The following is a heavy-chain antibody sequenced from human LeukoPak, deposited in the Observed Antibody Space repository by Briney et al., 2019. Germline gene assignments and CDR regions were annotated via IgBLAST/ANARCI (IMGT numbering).Heavy chain of an antibody. CDR1: GFSFSSYE. D-gene: IGHD3-22*01. CDR3: AITVIVVAHDY. CDR2: ISSTGDNV. V-gene: IGHV3-48*03. J-gene: IGHJ4*02. Sequence: PGGSLRLSCAGSGFSFSSYEMNWVRQAPGKGLEWVSFISSTGDNVYYADSVKGRFTISRDNAKNSLYLQMNSLRAEDTAVYYCAITVIVVAHDYWGQGTLVTVSS.